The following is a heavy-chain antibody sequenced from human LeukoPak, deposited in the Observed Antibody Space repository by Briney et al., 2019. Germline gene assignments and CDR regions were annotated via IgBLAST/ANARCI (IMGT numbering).Heavy chain of an antibody. D-gene: IGHD6-19*01. CDR2: INAGNGNT. Sequence: ASVKVSCKASGYTFTSYAMHWVRQAPGQRLEWMGWINAGNGNTKYSQKFQGRVTITRDTSASTADMELSSLRSEDTAVYYCARVEQWLAPGYYYYGMDVWGQGTTVTVSS. CDR1: GYTFTSYA. J-gene: IGHJ6*02. CDR3: ARVEQWLAPGYYYYGMDV. V-gene: IGHV1-3*01.